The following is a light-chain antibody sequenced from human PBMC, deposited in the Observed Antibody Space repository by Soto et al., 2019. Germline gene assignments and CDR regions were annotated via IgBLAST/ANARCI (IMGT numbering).Light chain of an antibody. CDR1: SSDVGGYNY. Sequence: QSVLTQPASVSGSPGQSITISCTGTSSDVGGYNYVSWYQQHPGKAPKLMIYDVRNRPSGVSNRFSGSKSVNTASLNISGLQAEDEADYYCSSYTTISTYVFGTGTKLTVL. J-gene: IGLJ1*01. V-gene: IGLV2-14*01. CDR2: DVR. CDR3: SSYTTISTYV.